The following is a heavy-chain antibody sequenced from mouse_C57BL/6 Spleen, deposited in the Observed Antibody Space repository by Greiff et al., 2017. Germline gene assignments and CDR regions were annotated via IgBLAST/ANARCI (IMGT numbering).Heavy chain of an antibody. D-gene: IGHD1-1*01. CDR3: ARHEENPYYGSSSPYSYARDY. V-gene: IGHV1-62-2*01. CDR1: GYTFTEYT. J-gene: IGHJ4*01. CDR2: FYPGSGSI. Sequence: QVQLQQSGAELVKPGASVKLSCKASGYTFTEYTIHWVKQRSGQGLEWIGWFYPGSGSIKYNEKFKDKATLTADKSSSTAYMELSSLTSDDSAVYCCARHEENPYYGSSSPYSYARDYWGQGTSVTVSS.